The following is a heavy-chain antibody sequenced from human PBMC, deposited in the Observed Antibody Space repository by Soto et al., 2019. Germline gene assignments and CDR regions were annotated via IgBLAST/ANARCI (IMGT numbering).Heavy chain of an antibody. CDR1: GFTFSSYA. V-gene: IGHV3-30-3*01. J-gene: IGHJ6*02. D-gene: IGHD2-15*01. CDR2: ISYDGSNK. Sequence: GGSLRLSCAASGFTFSSYAMHWVRQAPGKGLEWVAVISYDGSNKYYADSVKGRFTISRDNSKNTLYLQMNSLRAEDTAVYYCARDFGCSRGSSWGGLTRTPYYYYGMDVWGQGTTVTVSS. CDR3: ARDFGCSRGSSWGGLTRTPYYYYGMDV.